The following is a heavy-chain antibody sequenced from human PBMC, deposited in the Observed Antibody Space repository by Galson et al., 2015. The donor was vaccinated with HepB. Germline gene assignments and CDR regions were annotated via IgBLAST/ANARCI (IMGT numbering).Heavy chain of an antibody. Sequence: TLSLTCAVSAGSVSSGTSSWTWIRQTPGKGLEWIGYIYHSGATYYSPSLESRLTMSVDRSKNQFSLRLASVTAADTAVYYCAREFSSGRDGKVMSFFDSWGQGIQVTVSS. V-gene: IGHV4-30-2*01. CDR2: IYHSGAT. J-gene: IGHJ4*02. CDR3: AREFSSGRDGKVMSFFDS. CDR1: AGSVSSGTSS. D-gene: IGHD3/OR15-3a*01.